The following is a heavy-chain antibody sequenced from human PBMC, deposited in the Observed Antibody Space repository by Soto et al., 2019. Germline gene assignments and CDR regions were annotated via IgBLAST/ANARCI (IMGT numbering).Heavy chain of an antibody. J-gene: IGHJ6*02. Sequence: SETLSLTCAVYGGSFSGYYWSWIRQPPGKGLEWIGEINHSGSTNYNPSLKSRVTISVDTSKNQFSRKLSSVTAADTAVYYCASAYYYGMDVWGQGTTVTVSS. CDR1: GGSFSGYY. CDR2: INHSGST. V-gene: IGHV4-34*01. CDR3: ASAYYYGMDV.